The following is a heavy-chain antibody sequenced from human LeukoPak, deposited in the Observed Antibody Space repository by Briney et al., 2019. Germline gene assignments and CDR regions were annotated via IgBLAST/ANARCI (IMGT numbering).Heavy chain of an antibody. J-gene: IGHJ4*02. CDR1: GGSISSGGYY. CDR2: IYHSGST. V-gene: IGHV4-30-2*01. Sequence: PSETLSLTCTVSGGSISSGGYYWSWIRQPPGKGLEWIGYIYHSGSTYYNPSLKSRVTISVDRSKNQFSLKLSSVTAAGTAVYYCARSGYPLSFDYWGQGTLVTVSS. D-gene: IGHD3-10*01. CDR3: ARSGYPLSFDY.